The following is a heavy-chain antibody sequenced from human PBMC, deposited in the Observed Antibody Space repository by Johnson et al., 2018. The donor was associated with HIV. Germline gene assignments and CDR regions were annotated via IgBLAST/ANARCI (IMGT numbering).Heavy chain of an antibody. D-gene: IGHD6-6*01. CDR1: GFTFSDHY. CDR3: ARDSTYSSCPLGAFDI. J-gene: IGHJ3*02. CDR2: ISSSGSNI. V-gene: IGHV3-11*04. Sequence: QVQLVVSGGGLVKPGGSPRLSCAASGFTFSDHYMAWIRQAPGKGLEWVSYISSSGSNIYYADSVKGRFTVSRDNAKNSVYLQMNSLRAEDTAVYYCARDSTYSSCPLGAFDIWGQGTMVTVSS.